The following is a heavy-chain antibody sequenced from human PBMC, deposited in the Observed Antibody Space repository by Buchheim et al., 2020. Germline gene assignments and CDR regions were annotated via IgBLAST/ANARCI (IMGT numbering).Heavy chain of an antibody. CDR3: ARGTPNCGGGGCHGVWFDP. CDR1: GGSISSGGFY. CDR2: IYTSGTT. D-gene: IGHD2-21*01. Sequence: QVQLQESGPGLVKPSQTLSLTCTGSGGSISSGGFYWTWIRKPAGKGLEWIGRIYTSGTTDYNPSLKSRVIISLDTSKHQFSLDLTSVTAADSAVYYCARGTPNCGGGGCHGVWFDPWGQGIL. J-gene: IGHJ5*02. V-gene: IGHV4-61*02.